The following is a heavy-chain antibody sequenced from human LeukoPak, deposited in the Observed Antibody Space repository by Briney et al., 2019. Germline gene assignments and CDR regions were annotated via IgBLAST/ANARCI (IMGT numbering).Heavy chain of an antibody. CDR3: ARNGGQDIVVVPAAMRAYYYYGMDV. Sequence: GGSLRLSCAASGFTFSSYSMNWVRQATGKGLEWVSSISSSSSYIYYADSVKGRFTISRDNAKNSLYLQMNSLRAEDTAVYYCARNGGQDIVVVPAAMRAYYYYGMDVWGQGTTVTVSS. J-gene: IGHJ6*02. CDR1: GFTFSSYS. V-gene: IGHV3-21*01. D-gene: IGHD2-2*01. CDR2: ISSSSSYI.